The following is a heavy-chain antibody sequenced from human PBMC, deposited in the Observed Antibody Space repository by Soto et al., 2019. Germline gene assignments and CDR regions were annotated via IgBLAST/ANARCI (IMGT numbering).Heavy chain of an antibody. D-gene: IGHD2-8*01. V-gene: IGHV4-30-4*01. CDR3: ARVRRAIVLMVYATVFDY. CDR2: IYYSGST. CDR1: GGSISSGDYY. Sequence: TLSLTCTVSGGSISSGDYYWSWIRQPPGKGLEWIGYIYYSGSTYYNPSLKSRVTISVDTSKNQFSLKLSSVTAADTAVYYCARVRRAIVLMVYATVFDYWGQGTLVTVSS. J-gene: IGHJ4*02.